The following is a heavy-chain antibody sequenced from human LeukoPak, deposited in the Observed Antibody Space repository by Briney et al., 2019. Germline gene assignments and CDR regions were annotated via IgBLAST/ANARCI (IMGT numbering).Heavy chain of an antibody. CDR2: MYYTGSI. CDR3: ARADNTGWSSLDS. V-gene: IGHV4-59*08. J-gene: IGHJ4*02. CDR1: SGSISNYY. Sequence: PSETLSLTCTVSSGSISNYYWSWIRQPPGKGLEWIGYMYYTGSIGYNPSLKSRVTMSVDMSKNQFSLTLSSVTATDTAIYYCARADNTGWSSLDSWGQGTLVIVSS. D-gene: IGHD6-19*01.